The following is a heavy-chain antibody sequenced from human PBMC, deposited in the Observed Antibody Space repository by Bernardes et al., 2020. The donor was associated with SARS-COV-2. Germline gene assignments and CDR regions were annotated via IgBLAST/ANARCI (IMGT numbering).Heavy chain of an antibody. CDR3: ATDRGDFDY. V-gene: IGHV1-69*13. J-gene: IGHJ4*02. CDR2: TSPMFGTT. CDR1: GGPFRTYG. Sequence: SVKVSCKVSGGPFRTYGISWVRQAPGQGLEWMGRTSPMFGTTDHAQSLQGRLTITADESTSTAYMELTSLTSEDTAVYFCATDRGDFDYWGQGTLVTVSS. D-gene: IGHD3-10*01.